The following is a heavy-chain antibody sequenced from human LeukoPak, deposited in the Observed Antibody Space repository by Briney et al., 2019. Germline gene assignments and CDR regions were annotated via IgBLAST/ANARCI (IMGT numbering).Heavy chain of an antibody. CDR2: IKQDGSEK. CDR3: AREGVVVITALFDY. D-gene: IGHD3-22*01. CDR1: GFTFSSYW. V-gene: IGHV3-7*01. Sequence: PGGSLRLSCAASGFTFSSYWMSWVRQAPGKGLEWVANIKQDGSEKYYVDSVKGRFTISRDNAKNSLYLQMNSLRAEDTAVYYSAREGVVVITALFDYWGQGTLVTVSS. J-gene: IGHJ4*02.